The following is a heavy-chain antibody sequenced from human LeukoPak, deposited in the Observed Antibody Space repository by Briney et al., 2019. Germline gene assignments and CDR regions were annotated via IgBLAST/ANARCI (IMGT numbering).Heavy chain of an antibody. CDR1: GFTVSSNY. V-gene: IGHV4-39*07. Sequence: GSLRLSCAASGFTVSSNYMSWVRQAPGKGLEWIGSIYYSGSTYYNTSLKSRVTISLDTSKNQFSLKLTSMTAADTAVYYCARARHGNIYGYRPNELGHYFDYWGQGTLVTVSS. D-gene: IGHD5-18*01. CDR2: IYYSGST. J-gene: IGHJ4*02. CDR3: ARARHGNIYGYRPNELGHYFDY.